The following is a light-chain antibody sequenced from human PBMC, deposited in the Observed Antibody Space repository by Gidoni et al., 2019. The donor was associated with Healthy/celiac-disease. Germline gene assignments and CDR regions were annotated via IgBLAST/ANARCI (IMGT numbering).Light chain of an antibody. CDR1: SSNIGNNY. CDR2: DNN. V-gene: IGLV1-51*01. CDR3: ETWDSSLSAGV. J-gene: IGLJ2*01. Sequence: QSVLTQPLPVSAAPGQKVTLSCSGSSSNIGNNYVSWYQQLPGTAPKLLIYDNNKRPSGIPDRFSGSKSGTSATLGITGLQTGVEADYYCETWDSSLSAGVFGGGTKLTVL.